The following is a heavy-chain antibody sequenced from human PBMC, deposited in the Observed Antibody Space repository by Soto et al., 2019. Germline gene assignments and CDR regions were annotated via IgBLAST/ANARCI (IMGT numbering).Heavy chain of an antibody. CDR1: GGSTSSSSYY. V-gene: IGHV4-39*01. D-gene: IGHD3-10*01. J-gene: IGHJ4*02. CDR3: ATLWFGESPY. CDR2: IYYSGST. Sequence: SETLSLTCTFSGGSTSSSSYYLGWIRQPPGKGLEWIGSIYYSGSTYYNPSLKSRVTISVDTSKNQFSLKLSSVTAADTAVYYCATLWFGESPYWGQGTLVTVSS.